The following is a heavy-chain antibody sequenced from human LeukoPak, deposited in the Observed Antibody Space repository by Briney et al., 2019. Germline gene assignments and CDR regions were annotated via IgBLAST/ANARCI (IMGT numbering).Heavy chain of an antibody. J-gene: IGHJ5*02. Sequence: ASVKVSCKASGYTFNNYYMHWVRQAPGQGLEWMGWINPKSGATNYAQKFQGRVTMTRDTSISTAYMVLRRLRSDDTAVYYCAREGPTYNWKRDWFDPWGQGTLVTVSS. CDR1: GYTFNNYY. CDR3: AREGPTYNWKRDWFDP. CDR2: INPKSGAT. V-gene: IGHV1-2*02. D-gene: IGHD1-20*01.